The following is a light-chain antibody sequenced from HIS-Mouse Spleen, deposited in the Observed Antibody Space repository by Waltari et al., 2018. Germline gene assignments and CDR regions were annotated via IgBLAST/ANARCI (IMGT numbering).Light chain of an antibody. CDR1: SSDVGGSNY. CDR2: DVI. CDR3: SSYTSSSFNVV. J-gene: IGLJ2*01. V-gene: IGLV2-14*03. Sequence: QSALTQPASVSGSPGQSLTISCTGTSSDVGGSNYFSLYQQHPGKAPKLMIYDVINRPSGVSNRFSGSKSGNTASLTISGLQAEDEADYYCSSYTSSSFNVVFGGGTKLTVL.